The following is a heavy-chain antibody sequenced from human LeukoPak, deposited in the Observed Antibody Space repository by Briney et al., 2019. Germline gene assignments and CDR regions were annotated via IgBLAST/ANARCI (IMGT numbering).Heavy chain of an antibody. CDR3: TRDPYYGSGSYGVDY. CDR2: IRSKGYGGTT. Sequence: GSLRLSCTASGFTFGDCAMSWVRQAPGKGLEWLGFIRSKGYGGTTEYAASVKGRFTISRDDSKSIAYLQMNSLKTEDTAVYYCTRDPYYGSGSYGVDYWGQGTLVTVSS. J-gene: IGHJ4*02. V-gene: IGHV3-49*04. CDR1: GFTFGDCA. D-gene: IGHD3-10*01.